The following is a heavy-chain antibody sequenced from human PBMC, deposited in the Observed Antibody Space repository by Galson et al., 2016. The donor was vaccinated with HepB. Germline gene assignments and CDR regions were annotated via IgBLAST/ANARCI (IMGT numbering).Heavy chain of an antibody. V-gene: IGHV4-30-4*01. CDR1: GGSISSGEYY. CDR2: IYYTGST. D-gene: IGHD4-11*01. CDR3: ARIYSNYVLGMDV. Sequence: TLSLTCTVSGGSISSGEYYWSWIRQPPGKGLDWIGYIYYTGSTYYNPSLKSRVSISVDTSKNQFSLRLSSVTAADTAIYYCARIYSNYVLGMDVWGRGTTVTVSS. J-gene: IGHJ6*02.